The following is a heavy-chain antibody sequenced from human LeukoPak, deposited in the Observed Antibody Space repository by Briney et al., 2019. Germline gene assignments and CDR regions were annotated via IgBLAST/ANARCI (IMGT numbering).Heavy chain of an antibody. CDR3: ARSQYSYTSFDY. CDR1: GFTFSSYW. J-gene: IGHJ4*02. Sequence: PGGSLRLFCAASGFTFSSYWMHWVRQAPGKGLVWVSRINSDGSSTSYADAVKGRFTISRDNAKNTLYLQMNSLRAEDTAVYYCARSQYSYTSFDYWGQGTLVTVSS. V-gene: IGHV3-74*01. D-gene: IGHD5-18*01. CDR2: INSDGSST.